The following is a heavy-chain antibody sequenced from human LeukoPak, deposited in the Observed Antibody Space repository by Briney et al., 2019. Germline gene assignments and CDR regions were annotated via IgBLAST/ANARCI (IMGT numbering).Heavy chain of an antibody. D-gene: IGHD3-10*01. CDR3: ARDRGHYYGSGSYYNGYFDY. Sequence: SETLSLTCTVSGGPISSYYWSWIRQPPGKGLEWIGYIYYSGSTNYNPSLKSRVTISVDTSKNQFSLKLSSVTAADTAVYYCARDRGHYYGSGSYYNGYFDYWGQGTLVTVSS. J-gene: IGHJ4*02. CDR2: IYYSGST. V-gene: IGHV4-59*01. CDR1: GGPISSYY.